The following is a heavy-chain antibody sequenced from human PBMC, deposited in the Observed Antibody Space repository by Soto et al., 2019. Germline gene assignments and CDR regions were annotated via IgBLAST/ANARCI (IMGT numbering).Heavy chain of an antibody. Sequence: QVPLVQSGAEVKKRGASVKVSCKASGYTFTSYGISWVRQAPGQGLEWMGWISAYNGNTKYAQTLQGRVTMTTDTSTSTAYMDLRNLRSDDTAVYYCAIDLMTTPRYFQHWCQGTLVTASS. CDR2: ISAYNGNT. CDR3: AIDLMTTPRYFQH. V-gene: IGHV1-18*04. D-gene: IGHD4-17*01. J-gene: IGHJ1*01. CDR1: GYTFTSYG.